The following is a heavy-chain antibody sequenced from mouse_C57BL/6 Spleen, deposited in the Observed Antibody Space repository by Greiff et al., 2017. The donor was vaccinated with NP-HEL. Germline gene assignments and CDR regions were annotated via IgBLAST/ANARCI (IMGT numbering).Heavy chain of an antibody. CDR1: GYTFTSYG. V-gene: IGHV1-81*01. J-gene: IGHJ2*01. D-gene: IGHD1-1*01. Sequence: QVQLQQSGAELARPGASVKLSCKASGYTFTSYGISWVKQRTGQGLEWIGEIYPRSGNTYYNEKFKGKATLTADKSSSTAYMELRSLTSEDSAVYFCARLDHYYGSIYFDYWGQGTTLTVSS. CDR3: ARLDHYYGSIYFDY. CDR2: IYPRSGNT.